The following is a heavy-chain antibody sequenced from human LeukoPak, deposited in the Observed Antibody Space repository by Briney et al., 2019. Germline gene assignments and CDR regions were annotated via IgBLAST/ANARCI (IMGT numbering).Heavy chain of an antibody. CDR3: AREYYYGSGSYGGDFDY. V-gene: IGHV4-34*01. Sequence: SETLSLTCAVYGGSFSGYYWSWIRQPPGKGLEWIGEINHSGSTNYNPSLKSRVTISVDTSKNQFSLKLSSVTAADTAVYYCAREYYYGSGSYGGDFDYWGQGTLVTVSS. D-gene: IGHD3-10*01. J-gene: IGHJ4*02. CDR1: GGSFSGYY. CDR2: INHSGST.